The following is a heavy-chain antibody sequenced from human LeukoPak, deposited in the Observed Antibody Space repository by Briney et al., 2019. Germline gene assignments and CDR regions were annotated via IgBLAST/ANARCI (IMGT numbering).Heavy chain of an antibody. CDR1: GFTFSDYY. CDR2: INSNSRTI. D-gene: IGHD1-26*01. Sequence: PGGSLRLSCAASGFTFSDYYMSWIRQAPGKGLEWVSYINSNSRTIYYADSVKGRFTVSRDNAKNSLYLQMNSLRDEDTAVYYCARDPTISGSYSDYWGQGTLVTVSS. J-gene: IGHJ4*02. CDR3: ARDPTISGSYSDY. V-gene: IGHV3-11*04.